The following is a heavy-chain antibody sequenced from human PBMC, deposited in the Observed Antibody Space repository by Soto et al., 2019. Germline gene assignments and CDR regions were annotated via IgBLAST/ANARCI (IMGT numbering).Heavy chain of an antibody. CDR3: ARRYRSSFDY. CDR1: GGSISSYY. Sequence: SETLSLTCTVSGGSISSYYWSWIRQPPGKGLEWIGYIYYTGSTNYNPSLKSRVTISVDTSKNQFSLKLSSVTAADTAVYYCARRYRSSFDYWGQGTLVTVSS. V-gene: IGHV4-59*08. D-gene: IGHD6-13*01. J-gene: IGHJ4*02. CDR2: IYYTGST.